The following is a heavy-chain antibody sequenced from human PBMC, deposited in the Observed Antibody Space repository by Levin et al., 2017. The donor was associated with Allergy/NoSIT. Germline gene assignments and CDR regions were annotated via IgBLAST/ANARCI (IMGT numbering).Heavy chain of an antibody. J-gene: IGHJ6*02. Sequence: KASETLSLTCAVSGGSISSSNWWSWVRQPPGKGLEWIGEIYHSGSTNYNPSLKSRVTISVDKSKNQFSLKLRSVTAADTAVYYCARNTAPPSVLYYGMDVWGQGTTVTVS. CDR3: ARNTAPPSVLYYGMDV. V-gene: IGHV4-4*02. CDR2: IYHSGST. CDR1: GGSISSSNW. D-gene: IGHD2-8*01.